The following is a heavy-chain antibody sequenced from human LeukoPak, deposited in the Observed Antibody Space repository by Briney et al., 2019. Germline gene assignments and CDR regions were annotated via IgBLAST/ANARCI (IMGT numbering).Heavy chain of an antibody. J-gene: IGHJ4*02. V-gene: IGHV4-30-4*08. CDR2: IYYSGST. CDR3: ARGTEYFFDS. CDR1: GGSISSGDYY. Sequence: SQTLSLTCTVSGGSISSGDYYWSWIRQPPGKGLEWIGYIYYSGSTYYNPSLKSRVTISVDTSKNQFSLKLNSMTAADTAVYYCARGTEYFFDSWGQGTLVTVSS. D-gene: IGHD3-10*01.